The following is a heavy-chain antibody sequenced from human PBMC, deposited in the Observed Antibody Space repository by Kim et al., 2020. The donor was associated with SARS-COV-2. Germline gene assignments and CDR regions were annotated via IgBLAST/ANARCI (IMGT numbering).Heavy chain of an antibody. CDR3: AGRDYYGLIGAFDI. V-gene: IGHV4-39*01. D-gene: IGHD3-10*01. J-gene: IGHJ3*02. Sequence: TLALKRRVAISVDTSKNQFSLKLSSGTAADTAVYYCAGRDYYGLIGAFDIWGQGTMVTVSS.